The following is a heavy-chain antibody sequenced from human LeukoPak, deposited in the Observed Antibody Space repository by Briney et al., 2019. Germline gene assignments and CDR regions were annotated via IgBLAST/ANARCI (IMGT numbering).Heavy chain of an antibody. CDR2: ITSSGGTS. J-gene: IGHJ4*02. D-gene: IGHD3-3*01. V-gene: IGHV3-23*01. CDR1: GFTFSDCD. CDR3: AEIGSGNKFDF. Sequence: PGGSLRLSCLASGFTFSDCDMSWVRLSPGKGPEWVSAITSSGGTSFYADSVKGRFTISRDNSKSTMYLQMSGLRADDTAVYYCAEIGSGNKFDFWGQETLVTVSS.